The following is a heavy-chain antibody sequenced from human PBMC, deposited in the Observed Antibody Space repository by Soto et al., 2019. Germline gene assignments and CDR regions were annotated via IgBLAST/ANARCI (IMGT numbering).Heavy chain of an antibody. CDR1: GYTFTSYD. J-gene: IGHJ4*02. D-gene: IGHD3-3*01. Sequence: ASVKVSCKASGYTFTSYDIYWVRQATGQGLEWMGWMNPNTGNSGYAQKFQGRVTMTSNTSITTAHMELSSLRSEDTAVYYCARRADNNGLNGFGADKYYFDFWGQGTLVTVSS. V-gene: IGHV1-8*01. CDR3: ARRADNNGLNGFGADKYYFDF. CDR2: MNPNTGNS.